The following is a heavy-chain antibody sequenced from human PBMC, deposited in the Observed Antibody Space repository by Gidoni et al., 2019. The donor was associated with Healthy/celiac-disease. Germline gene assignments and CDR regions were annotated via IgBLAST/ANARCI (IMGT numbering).Heavy chain of an antibody. Sequence: EVQLVESGGGLVKPGGSLRLSCAASGFTFRSYSMNWVRQAPGKGLEWVSSISSSSSYIYYADSVKGRFTISRDNAKNSLYLQMNSLRAEDTAVYYCARETEMRIAVAGTYYYYYYMDVWGKGTTVTVSS. J-gene: IGHJ6*03. CDR1: GFTFRSYS. V-gene: IGHV3-21*01. CDR3: ARETEMRIAVAGTYYYYYYMDV. CDR2: ISSSSSYI. D-gene: IGHD6-19*01.